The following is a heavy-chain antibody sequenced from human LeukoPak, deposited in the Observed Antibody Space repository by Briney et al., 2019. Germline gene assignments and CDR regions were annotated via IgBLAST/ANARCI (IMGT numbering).Heavy chain of an antibody. CDR1: GYTFTGYY. V-gene: IGHV1-2*02. J-gene: IGHJ4*02. D-gene: IGHD4-23*01. CDR2: INPDGGGT. CDR3: ARDYGGNSFFDY. Sequence: ASVKVPCKASGYTFTGYYIHWVRQAPGQGLEWMGWINPDGGGTNYAQKLQGRVTMTRDTSISTAYMELSNLRSDDTAVYYCARDYGGNSFFDYWGQGTLVTVSS.